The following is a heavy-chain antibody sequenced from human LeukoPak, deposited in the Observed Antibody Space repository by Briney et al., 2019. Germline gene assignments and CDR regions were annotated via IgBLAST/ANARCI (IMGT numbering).Heavy chain of an antibody. CDR2: ISGSGGSS. Sequence: PGGSLRLSCAASGFTFSSYAMSWVRQAPGKGLEWVSAISGSGGSSYYADSVKGRFTISRDNSKNTLYLQMNSLRAEDTAVYYCAKLGSSWYAGDYWGQGTLVTVSS. J-gene: IGHJ4*02. CDR3: AKLGSSWYAGDY. V-gene: IGHV3-23*01. CDR1: GFTFSSYA. D-gene: IGHD6-13*01.